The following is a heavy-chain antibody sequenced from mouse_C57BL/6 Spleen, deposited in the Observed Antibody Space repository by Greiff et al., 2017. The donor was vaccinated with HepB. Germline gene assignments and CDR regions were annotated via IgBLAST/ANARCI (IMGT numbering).Heavy chain of an antibody. D-gene: IGHD3-3*01. CDR2: INPNNGGT. Sequence: EVQLQQSGPELVKPGASVKIPCKASGYTFTDYNMDWVKQSHGKSLEWIGDINPNNGGTIYNQKFKGKATLTVDKSSSTAYMELRSLTSEDTAVYYCAREVARAYFDVWGTGTTVTVSS. J-gene: IGHJ1*03. CDR1: GYTFTDYN. CDR3: AREVARAYFDV. V-gene: IGHV1-18*01.